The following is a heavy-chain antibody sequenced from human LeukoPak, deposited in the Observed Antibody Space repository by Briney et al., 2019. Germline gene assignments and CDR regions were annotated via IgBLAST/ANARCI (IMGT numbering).Heavy chain of an antibody. CDR3: ARDSTGERNFGTYYYYGMDV. D-gene: IGHD3-16*01. V-gene: IGHV1-18*01. CDR1: GYTFTSYG. J-gene: IGHJ6*02. Sequence: GASVKVSCKASGYTFTSYGISWVRQAPGQGLEWMGWISAYNGSTNYAQKLQGRVTMTTDTSTSTAYMELRSLRSDDTAVYYCARDSTGERNFGTYYYYGMDVWGQGTTVTVSS. CDR2: ISAYNGST.